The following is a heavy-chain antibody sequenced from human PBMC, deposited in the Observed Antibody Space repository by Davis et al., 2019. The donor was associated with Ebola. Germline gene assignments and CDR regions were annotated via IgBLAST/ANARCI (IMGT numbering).Heavy chain of an antibody. J-gene: IGHJ4*02. Sequence: PGGSLRLSCPASGFTFGDYAMSWVRQAPGKGLEWVGFIRSKAYGGTTEYAASVKGRFTILRDDSKSIAYLQMDRLKTEDTAVYYCSRDYGGDGDYWGQGTLVTVSS. CDR3: SRDYGGDGDY. D-gene: IGHD4-23*01. CDR2: IRSKAYGGTT. CDR1: GFTFGDYA. V-gene: IGHV3-49*04.